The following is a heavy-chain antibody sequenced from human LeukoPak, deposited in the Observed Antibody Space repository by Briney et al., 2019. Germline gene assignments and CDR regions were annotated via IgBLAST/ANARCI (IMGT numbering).Heavy chain of an antibody. CDR3: ARDAVLWFAGGFDP. J-gene: IGHJ5*02. D-gene: IGHD3-10*01. CDR2: IYYSGST. V-gene: IGHV4-61*01. CDR1: GGSVSSGSYY. Sequence: PSETLSLTCTVSGGSVSSGSYYWSWIRQPPGKGLEWIGYIYYSGSTNYNPSLKSRVTISVDTSKNQFSLKLSSVTAADTAVYYSARDAVLWFAGGFDPWGQGTLVTVSS.